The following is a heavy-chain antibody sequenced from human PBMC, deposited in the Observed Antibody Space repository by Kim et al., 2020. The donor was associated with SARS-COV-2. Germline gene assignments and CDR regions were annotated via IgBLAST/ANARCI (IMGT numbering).Heavy chain of an antibody. V-gene: IGHV3-49*02. D-gene: IGHD5-18*01. Sequence: YAASVTGRFTISRDDSKSIAYLQMNSLKTADTAVYFCTRNRGYSYGYSDYWGQGTLVTVSS. J-gene: IGHJ4*02. CDR3: TRNRGYSYGYSDY.